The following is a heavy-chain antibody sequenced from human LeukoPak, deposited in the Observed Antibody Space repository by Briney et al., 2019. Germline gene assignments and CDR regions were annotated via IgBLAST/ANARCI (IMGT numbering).Heavy chain of an antibody. D-gene: IGHD4-11*01. CDR2: IYTSGST. Sequence: SETLSLTCTVSGGSISSYYWSWIRQPAGKGLEWIGRIYTSGSTNYNPSLKSRVTISVDTSKNQFSLKLSSVTAADTAVYYCAREGTVTNNFDYWGQGTLVTVSS. J-gene: IGHJ4*02. V-gene: IGHV4-4*07. CDR1: GGSISSYY. CDR3: AREGTVTNNFDY.